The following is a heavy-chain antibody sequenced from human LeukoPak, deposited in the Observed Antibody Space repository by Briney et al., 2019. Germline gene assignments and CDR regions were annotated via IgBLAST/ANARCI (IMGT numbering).Heavy chain of an antibody. D-gene: IGHD5-18*01. CDR1: GGSISGGGYS. CDR2: IYYSGST. V-gene: IGHV4-30-4*07. J-gene: IGHJ6*03. Sequence: SETLSLTCAVSGGSISGGGYSWSWIRQPPGKGLEWIGYIYYSGSTYYNPSLKSRVTISVDTSKNQFSLKLSSVTAADPAVYYCARTTEGGYTYDYFYYYYMDVWGKGTTVTISS. CDR3: ARTTEGGYTYDYFYYYYMDV.